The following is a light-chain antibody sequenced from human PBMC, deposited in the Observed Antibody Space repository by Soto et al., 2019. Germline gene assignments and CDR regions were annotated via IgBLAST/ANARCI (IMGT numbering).Light chain of an antibody. CDR2: GAS. J-gene: IGKJ4*01. CDR1: QSVSSN. Sequence: EVLVTQSPATLSVSPGERAALSCRASQSVSSNLAWYQQKPGRAPRLLIYGASTRATGIPARFSGSGSGTDFTLTISSLQSEDFALYYCQQYNDWPLTFGGGTKVEIK. CDR3: QQYNDWPLT. V-gene: IGKV3-15*01.